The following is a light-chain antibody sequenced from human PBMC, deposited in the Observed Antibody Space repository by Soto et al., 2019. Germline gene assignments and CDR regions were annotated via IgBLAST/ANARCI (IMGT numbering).Light chain of an antibody. CDR3: QQYTNWRT. CDR2: CAS. Sequence: ETRLTQSPASLCASPGEGVTLXCRATQSLNYHFAWYQHTTGQAPRPLIYCASTRATGITAMFSGSGCGKDFTITISSLQSEDFAVYGCQQYTNWRTFGQGTKVDI. CDR1: QSLNYH. V-gene: IGKV3-15*01. J-gene: IGKJ1*01.